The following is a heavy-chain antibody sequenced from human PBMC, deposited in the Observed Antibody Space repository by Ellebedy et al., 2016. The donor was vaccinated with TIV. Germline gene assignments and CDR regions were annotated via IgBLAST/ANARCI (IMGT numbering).Heavy chain of an antibody. CDR3: ARDKWELLRWVGRFDY. J-gene: IGHJ4*02. CDR1: GFTFSSYW. D-gene: IGHD1-26*01. CDR2: IKQDGSEK. V-gene: IGHV3-7*01. Sequence: GGSLRLSXAASGFTFSSYWMSWVRQAPGKGLEWVAKIKQDGSEKDYVDSVKGRFTISRDNAKNSLYLQMNSLRAEDTAVYYCARDKWELLRWVGRFDYWGQGTLVTVSS.